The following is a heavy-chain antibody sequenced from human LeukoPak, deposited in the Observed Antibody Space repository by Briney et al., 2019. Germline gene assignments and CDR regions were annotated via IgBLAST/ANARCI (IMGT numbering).Heavy chain of an antibody. V-gene: IGHV1-2*02. CDR2: INPNSGGT. J-gene: IGHJ5*02. CDR3: ARGLRYSSGWYGSNWFDP. Sequence: GASVKVFCKASGYTFTGYYMHWVRQAPGQGLEWMGWINPNSGGTNYAQKFQGRVTMTRDTSISTAYMELSRLRSDDTAVYYCARGLRYSSGWYGSNWFDPWGQGTLVTVSS. D-gene: IGHD6-19*01. CDR1: GYTFTGYY.